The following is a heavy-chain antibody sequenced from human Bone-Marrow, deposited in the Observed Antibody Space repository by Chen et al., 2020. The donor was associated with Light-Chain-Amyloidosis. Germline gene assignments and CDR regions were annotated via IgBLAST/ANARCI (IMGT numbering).Heavy chain of an antibody. CDR3: ARELYYDSSGYYFRWFDP. D-gene: IGHD3-22*01. V-gene: IGHV1-69*04. CDR1: GDTFSSYA. J-gene: IGHJ5*02. CDR2: IIPILGIA. Sequence: QVQLVQSGAEVKKPGSSVKVSCKASGDTFSSYAISWVRQAPGQGLEWMGRIIPILGIANYAQKFQGRVTITADKSTSTAYMELSSLRSEDTAVYYCARELYYDSSGYYFRWFDPWGQGTLVTVSS.